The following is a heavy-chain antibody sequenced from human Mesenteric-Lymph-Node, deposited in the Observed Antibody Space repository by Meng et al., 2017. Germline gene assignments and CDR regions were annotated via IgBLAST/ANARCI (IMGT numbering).Heavy chain of an antibody. CDR2: VYHRGDT. CDR1: GDFNSSDIW. Sequence: QLQLTESGPGLLNRAGTLVLTFTVSGDFNSSDIWWSWVRQRQGKGLEWIGEVYHRGDTNYNPSLKSRVDISVDKSKNQFYLRLFSVTAADKAVYYCGRDQGRELINHWGQGTLVTVSS. CDR3: GRDQGRELINH. J-gene: IGHJ4*02. V-gene: IGHV4-4*02. D-gene: IGHD1-7*01.